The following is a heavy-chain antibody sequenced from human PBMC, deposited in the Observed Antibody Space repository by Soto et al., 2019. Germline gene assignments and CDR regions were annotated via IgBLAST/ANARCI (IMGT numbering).Heavy chain of an antibody. CDR3: ASLILTGYYKDYYYVMDV. CDR2: IYYSGST. D-gene: IGHD3-9*01. V-gene: IGHV4-59*01. J-gene: IGHJ6*02. CDR1: GGSISSYY. Sequence: SETLSLTCTVSGGSISSYYWSWIRQPPGKGLEWIGYIYYSGSTNYNPSLKSRVTISVDTSKNQFSLKLSSVTAADTAVYYCASLILTGYYKDYYYVMDVWGQGTTVTVSS.